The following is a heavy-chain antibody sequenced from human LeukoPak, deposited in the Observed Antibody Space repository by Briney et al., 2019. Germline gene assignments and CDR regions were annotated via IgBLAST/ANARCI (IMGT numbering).Heavy chain of an antibody. CDR2: INHSGST. CDR1: GGSFRGYY. Sequence: SETLSLICAVYGGSFRGYYWSWIRQPPGKGLEWIGEINHSGSTNYNPSLKSRVTISVDTSKNQFSLKLSSVTAADTAVYYCARGLPFDPWGQGTLVTVSS. CDR3: ARGLPFDP. J-gene: IGHJ5*02. V-gene: IGHV4-34*01.